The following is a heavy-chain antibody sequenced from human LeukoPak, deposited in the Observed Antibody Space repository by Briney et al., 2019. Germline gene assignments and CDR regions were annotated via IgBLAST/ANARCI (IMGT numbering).Heavy chain of an antibody. CDR3: AKSALRATLGDY. J-gene: IGHJ4*02. V-gene: IGHV3-30*02. CDR2: IRYDGSNK. CDR1: GFTFSSYG. D-gene: IGHD1-26*01. Sequence: GGSLRLSCAASGFTFSSYGMHWVRQAPGKGLEWVAFIRYDGSNKYYADSVKGRFTISRDNSRDTLYLQMISLRAEDTAVYYCAKSALRATLGDYWGQGTPVTVSS.